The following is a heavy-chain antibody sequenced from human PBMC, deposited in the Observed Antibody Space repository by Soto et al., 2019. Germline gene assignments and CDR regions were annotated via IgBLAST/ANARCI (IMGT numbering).Heavy chain of an antibody. D-gene: IGHD2-2*01. V-gene: IGHV4-31*03. J-gene: IGHJ4*02. CDR2: IDYSGST. CDR3: ARGRTSSPTPGDY. CDR1: GGSISSGGYY. Sequence: QVQLQESGPGLVKPSQTLSLTCTVSGGSISSGGYYWSWIRQHPGKGLQWIGYIDYSGSTYYNPSLKSRVTISVDTSKNPFSLKLSSVTAADTAVYYCARGRTSSPTPGDYWGQGTLVTVSS.